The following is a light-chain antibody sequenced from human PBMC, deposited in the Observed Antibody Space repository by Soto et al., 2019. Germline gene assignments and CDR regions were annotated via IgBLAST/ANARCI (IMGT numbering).Light chain of an antibody. J-gene: IGKJ1*01. CDR3: HQYSNWPPWT. CDR1: QRLSDN. V-gene: IGKV3-15*01. CDR2: RAS. Sequence: EIVMTQFPATLSLSPGERATLSCRAHQRLSDNLAWYQQRPGQAPRLLFYRASTRATGVPARFSASGSGTEFTLTISSLQSEDSAVYYCHQYSNWPPWTFGPGTKVEIK.